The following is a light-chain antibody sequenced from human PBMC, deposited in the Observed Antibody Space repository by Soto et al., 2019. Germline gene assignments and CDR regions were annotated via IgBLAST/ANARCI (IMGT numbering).Light chain of an antibody. J-gene: IGKJ3*01. V-gene: IGKV3-20*01. CDR2: GAS. Sequence: EIVLTQSPGTLSLSPGERATLPCRASQSVSSSYLAWYQQKPGQAARLLIYGASSRATGIPDRFSGSGSGTDFTLTISRLEPEDFAVYYCQQYGSSLFFGPGTKVDIK. CDR1: QSVSSSY. CDR3: QQYGSSLF.